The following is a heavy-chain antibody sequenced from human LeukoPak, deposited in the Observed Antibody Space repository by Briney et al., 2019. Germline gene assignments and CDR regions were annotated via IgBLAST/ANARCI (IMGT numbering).Heavy chain of an antibody. V-gene: IGHV3-23*01. J-gene: IGHJ4*02. CDR1: GFTFSSFA. CDR2: ISGSGDRT. D-gene: IGHD2-2*02. Sequence: PGGSLRLSCAASGFTFSSFAVSWVRQAPGKGLEWVSGISGSGDRTDYADSVKGRFIISRDNSKNTLYLQMNSLRAEDTALYYCAPYTYYFDHWGQGTLVTVSS. CDR3: APYTYYFDH.